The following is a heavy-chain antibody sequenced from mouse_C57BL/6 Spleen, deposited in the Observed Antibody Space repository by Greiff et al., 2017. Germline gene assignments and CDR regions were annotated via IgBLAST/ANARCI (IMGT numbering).Heavy chain of an antibody. Sequence: EVKLVESGGGLVKPGGSLKLSCAASGFTFSDYGMQWVRQAPEKGLEWVAYISSGSSTIYYADTVKGRFTISRDNAKNTLFLQMTSLRSEDTAMYYCARRDYDGGYYAMDYWGQGTSVTVSS. J-gene: IGHJ4*01. CDR3: ARRDYDGGYYAMDY. CDR2: ISSGSSTI. V-gene: IGHV5-17*01. CDR1: GFTFSDYG. D-gene: IGHD2-4*01.